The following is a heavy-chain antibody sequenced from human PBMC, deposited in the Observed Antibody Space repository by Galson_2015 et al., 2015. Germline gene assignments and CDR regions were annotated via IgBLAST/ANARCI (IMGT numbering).Heavy chain of an antibody. V-gene: IGHV7-4-1*01. D-gene: IGHD3-10*01. CDR3: AQGTLDY. CDR2: INTNTGNP. CDR1: GSTFTSHA. Sequence: SAEVSCKASGSTFTSHAVNWLRQGPGQGLEWMGWINTNTGNPSYAQGFAGRFVFSMDTSVSTAFLQLPSLKADDTAVYYRAQGTLDYWGLGTLVTVSS. J-gene: IGHJ4*02.